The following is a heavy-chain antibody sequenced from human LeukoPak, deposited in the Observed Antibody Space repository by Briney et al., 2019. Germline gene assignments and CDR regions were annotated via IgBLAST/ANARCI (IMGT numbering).Heavy chain of an antibody. CDR3: ARDAYFPGSVIRGVIGMDV. D-gene: IGHD3-10*01. Sequence: SVKVSCKASGGTFSSYAISWVRQAPGQGLEWMGRIIPILGIANYAQKFQGRVTMTRDTSTSTVYMELSSLTSEDTAVYYCARDAYFPGSVIRGVIGMDVWGHGTTVTVSS. J-gene: IGHJ6*02. CDR2: IIPILGIA. V-gene: IGHV1-69*04. CDR1: GGTFSSYA.